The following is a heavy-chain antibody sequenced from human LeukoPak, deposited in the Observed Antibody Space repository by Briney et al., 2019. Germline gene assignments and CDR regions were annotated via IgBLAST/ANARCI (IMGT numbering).Heavy chain of an antibody. CDR1: GFTFSSYS. Sequence: GGSLRLSCAASGFTFSSYSMNWVRQAPGKGLEWVSSISSSSSYIYYADSVKGRFTISRDNAKNSLYLQMNSLRAEDTAVYYCARGRWMATLGDFDYWGQGTLVTVSS. V-gene: IGHV3-21*01. J-gene: IGHJ4*02. CDR2: ISSSSSYI. D-gene: IGHD5-24*01. CDR3: ARGRWMATLGDFDY.